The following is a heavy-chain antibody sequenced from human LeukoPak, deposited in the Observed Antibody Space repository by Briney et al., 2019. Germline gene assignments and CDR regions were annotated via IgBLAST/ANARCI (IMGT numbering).Heavy chain of an antibody. V-gene: IGHV1-2*02. CDR1: GYTFTGYY. Sequence: ASVTVSCKASGYTFTGYYMHWVRQAPGQGLEWMGWISPNSGGTNYAQKFQGRVTMTRDTSISTAYMELSRLRSDDTAVYYCARVGARITMVRGGINKYYFDYWGQGTLVTVSS. D-gene: IGHD3-10*01. CDR3: ARVGARITMVRGGINKYYFDY. CDR2: ISPNSGGT. J-gene: IGHJ4*02.